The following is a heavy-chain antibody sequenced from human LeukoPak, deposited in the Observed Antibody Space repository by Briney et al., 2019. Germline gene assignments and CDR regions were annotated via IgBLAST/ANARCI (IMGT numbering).Heavy chain of an antibody. Sequence: ASVKVSCKASGYTFTSYGISWVRQAPGQGLEWMGWISAYNGNTNYAQKLQGRVTMTTDTSTSTAYMELRSLRSDDTAVYYCARNRGYSSGWYVPGGYGMDVWGQGTTVTVSS. CDR3: ARNRGYSSGWYVPGGYGMDV. CDR2: ISAYNGNT. CDR1: GYTFTSYG. J-gene: IGHJ6*02. D-gene: IGHD6-19*01. V-gene: IGHV1-18*01.